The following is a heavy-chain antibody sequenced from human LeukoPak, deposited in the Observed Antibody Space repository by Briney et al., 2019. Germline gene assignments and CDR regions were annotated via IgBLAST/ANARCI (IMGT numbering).Heavy chain of an antibody. J-gene: IGHJ5*02. D-gene: IGHD2-2*01. V-gene: IGHV4-39*01. Sequence: KSSETLSLTCTVSGGSISTSSYYWGWVRQPPGKGLEWIGNIYYSGSTYYNPSLKSRVTISVDTSKNQFSLKLSSVTAADTAVYYCARHLVGSWFDPWGQGTLVTVSS. CDR2: IYYSGST. CDR3: ARHLVGSWFDP. CDR1: GGSISTSSYY.